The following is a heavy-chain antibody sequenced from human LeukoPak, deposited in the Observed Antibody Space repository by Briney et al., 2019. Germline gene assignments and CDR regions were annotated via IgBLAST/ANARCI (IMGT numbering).Heavy chain of an antibody. CDR2: IYYSGIT. D-gene: IGHD6-6*01. Sequence: SETLSLTCTVSGGSISSYYWSWIRQPPGKGLEWIWYIYYSGITHYYPSLKSRVTISLDTSKNQFSLKLTSVTAADTAAYYCARDRGSSPDYFDYWGQGTLVTVSS. V-gene: IGHV4-59*01. CDR3: ARDRGSSPDYFDY. CDR1: GGSISSYY. J-gene: IGHJ4*02.